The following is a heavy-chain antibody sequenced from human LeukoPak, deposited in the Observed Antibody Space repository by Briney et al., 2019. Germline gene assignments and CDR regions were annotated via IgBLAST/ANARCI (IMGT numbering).Heavy chain of an antibody. D-gene: IGHD2-15*01. CDR3: ASVYRSSVRCYSEDY. J-gene: IGHJ4*02. Sequence: PSETLSLTCAVYGGSFSGYYWSWIRQPPGQGLEWIGEINNSGSTNYNPSLKSRVTISVDTSKNQFSLKLSSVTAADTAVYYCASVYRSSVRCYSEDYWGQGTLVTLS. V-gene: IGHV4-34*01. CDR1: GGSFSGYY. CDR2: INNSGST.